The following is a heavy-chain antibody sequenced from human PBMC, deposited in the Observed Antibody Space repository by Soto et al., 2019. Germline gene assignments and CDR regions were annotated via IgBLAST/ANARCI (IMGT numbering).Heavy chain of an antibody. CDR1: GFSFSDYA. V-gene: IGHV3-23*01. J-gene: IGHJ5*01. CDR3: AKGPDGSGYYHNWFDS. D-gene: IGHD3-22*01. Sequence: EVPLLESGGALVQPGGSLTLSCAASGFSFSDYAMSWVRQAPGKGLEWVSSISRTGDSAYYADSVKGRFAISRDRSKXRLSLQMNSLRVEDTAVYYCAKGPDGSGYYHNWFDSWGQGTLITVSS. CDR2: ISRTGDSA.